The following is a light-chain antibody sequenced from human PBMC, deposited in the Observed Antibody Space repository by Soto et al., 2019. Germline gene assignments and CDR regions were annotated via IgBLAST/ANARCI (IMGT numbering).Light chain of an antibody. CDR2: GVS. Sequence: QSVLTQPASVSASPGQSITISCTGTRSDLGGYEYVSWYQQFPGKAPKLVIYGVSNRPSGVSSRFSGSKSGNTASLTISGLQAEDEADYHCSSYAGRRTSYVFGTGTKLTVL. V-gene: IGLV2-14*01. CDR3: SSYAGRRTSYV. J-gene: IGLJ1*01. CDR1: RSDLGGYEY.